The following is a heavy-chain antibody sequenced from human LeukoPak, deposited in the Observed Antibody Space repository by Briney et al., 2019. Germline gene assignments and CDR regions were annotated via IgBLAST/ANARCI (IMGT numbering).Heavy chain of an antibody. CDR3: AREVPEQPGGVDY. J-gene: IGHJ4*02. Sequence: LRLSFAAPGFPLSSYWMHTVRQAPGKGLVWVSRINKDGSITTYAASVSGRFTSHRDNARKTLYLQTDSLRAEDTAEYYCAREVPEQPGGVDYWGQGTLVTVSS. V-gene: IGHV3-74*01. D-gene: IGHD6-13*01. CDR2: INKDGSIT. CDR1: GFPLSSYW.